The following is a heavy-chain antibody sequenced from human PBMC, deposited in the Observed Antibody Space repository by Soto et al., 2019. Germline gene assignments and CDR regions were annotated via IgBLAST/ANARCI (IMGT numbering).Heavy chain of an antibody. CDR3: ARETYGDYVGYFDP. D-gene: IGHD4-17*01. CDR2: FYYTGSI. V-gene: IGHV4-61*01. J-gene: IGHJ5*02. CDR1: GGSVSSGNYY. Sequence: SETLSLTCTVSGGSVSSGNYYWSWIRQPPGKGLEWIGYFYYTGSINYNPSLKSRVTISVDASKNQFSLRVRSVTAADTSVYYCARETYGDYVGYFDPWGQGIQVTVSS.